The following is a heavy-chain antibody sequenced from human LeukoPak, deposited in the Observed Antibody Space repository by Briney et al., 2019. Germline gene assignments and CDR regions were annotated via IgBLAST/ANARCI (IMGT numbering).Heavy chain of an antibody. CDR3: AKDRTRQAY. V-gene: IGHV3-7*03. J-gene: IGHJ4*02. D-gene: IGHD3-3*01. Sequence: GGSLRLSCAASGFTFSNYWMSWVRQAPGKGLEWVANIKEDGSDKYYVDSLKGRFTISRDNAKNSLYLQMNSLRAEDTAVYYCAKDRTRQAYWGQGTLVTVSS. CDR1: GFTFSNYW. CDR2: IKEDGSDK.